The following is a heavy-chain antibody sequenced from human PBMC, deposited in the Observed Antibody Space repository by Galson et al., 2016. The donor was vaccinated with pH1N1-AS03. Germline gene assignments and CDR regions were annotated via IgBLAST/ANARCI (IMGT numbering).Heavy chain of an antibody. CDR2: ICDSVST. J-gene: IGHJ5*01. D-gene: IGHD3-3*01. CDR1: GASINSGFDY. Sequence: ETLSLTCTVSGASINSGFDYWGWIRQPPGKGLEWIASICDSVSTYYHASLKSRVTISLDPSKNQFSLTLNSVTAADTAVYYCARSRYNFWSGSDSWGQGTLVTIS. CDR3: ARSRYNFWSGSDS. V-gene: IGHV4-39*07.